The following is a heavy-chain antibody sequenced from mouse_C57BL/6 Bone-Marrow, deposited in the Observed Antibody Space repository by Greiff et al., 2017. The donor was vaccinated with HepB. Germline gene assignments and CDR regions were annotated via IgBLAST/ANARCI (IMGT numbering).Heavy chain of an antibody. J-gene: IGHJ3*01. CDR1: GFTFSSYA. Sequence: DVMLVESGGGLVKPGGSLKLSCAASGFTFSSYAMSWVRQTPEKRLEWVATISDGGSYTYYPDNVKGRFTISRDNAKNNLYLQMSHLKSEDTAMYYCARDINGSPFAYWGQGTLVTVSA. CDR3: ARDINGSPFAY. V-gene: IGHV5-4*01. CDR2: ISDGGSYT. D-gene: IGHD1-1*01.